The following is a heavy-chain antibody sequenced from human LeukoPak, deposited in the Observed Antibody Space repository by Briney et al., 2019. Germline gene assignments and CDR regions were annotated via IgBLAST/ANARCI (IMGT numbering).Heavy chain of an antibody. CDR1: GGSISSYY. CDR2: IYTSGST. J-gene: IGHJ4*02. CDR3: ARGYSGSYFLAPLNFDY. D-gene: IGHD1-26*01. V-gene: IGHV4-4*07. Sequence: SETLSLTCTVSGGSISSYYWSWIRQPAGKGLEWIGRIYTSGSTNYNPSLKSRVTMSVDTSKNQFSLKLSSVTAADTAVYYCARGYSGSYFLAPLNFDYWGQGTLVTVSS.